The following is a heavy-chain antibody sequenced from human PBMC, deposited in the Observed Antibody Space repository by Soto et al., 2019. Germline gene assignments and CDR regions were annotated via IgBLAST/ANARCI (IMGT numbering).Heavy chain of an antibody. Sequence: QFTLKESDPTLVKPTQTLTLTCTFSGFSLSTTRVGVGWIRQPPGEALEWLALLYWDDDKLYSPSLKRRLTITKDTSKNQVVLTLTNMDPVDTATYYCAHSKTSGMRYYFDYWGQGTLVTVSS. J-gene: IGHJ4*02. CDR2: LYWDDDK. CDR1: GFSLSTTRVG. V-gene: IGHV2-5*02. CDR3: AHSKTSGMRYYFDY.